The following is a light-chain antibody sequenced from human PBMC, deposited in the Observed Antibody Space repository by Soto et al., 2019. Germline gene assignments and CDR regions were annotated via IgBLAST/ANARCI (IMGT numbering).Light chain of an antibody. CDR3: QQYGSSPLT. CDR2: DAS. Sequence: IVLTQSPATLPFSPGERATLSCGATLSVSSSYLAGYQQKPALAPRHLIYDASNRDTGLPDRFSGSGSGTDFILTISRLEPEDFAVYYCQQYGSSPLTFGQGTRLEIK. J-gene: IGKJ5*01. CDR1: LSVSSSY. V-gene: IGKV3D-20*01.